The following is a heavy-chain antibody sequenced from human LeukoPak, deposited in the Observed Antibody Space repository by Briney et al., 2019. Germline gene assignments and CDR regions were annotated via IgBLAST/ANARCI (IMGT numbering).Heavy chain of an antibody. CDR1: GGTFSSYA. V-gene: IGHV1-46*01. Sequence: GASVKVSCKASGGTFSSYAISWVRQAPGQGLEWMGVINPSGDGTNYPQRFQGGVTLTRDTSTSTAYMELSSLRSEDTAIYYCAKETPNTGWFDPWGQGTLVTVSS. CDR2: INPSGDGT. J-gene: IGHJ5*02. CDR3: AKETPNTGWFDP. D-gene: IGHD1-14*01.